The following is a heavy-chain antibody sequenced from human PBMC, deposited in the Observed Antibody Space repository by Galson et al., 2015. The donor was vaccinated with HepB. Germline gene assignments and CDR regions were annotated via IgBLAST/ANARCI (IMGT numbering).Heavy chain of an antibody. J-gene: IGHJ5*02. V-gene: IGHV3-15*01. CDR1: GFTFSNAW. CDR3: TTDPHVLRFLEWLPQDVDWFDP. D-gene: IGHD3-3*01. CDR2: IKSKTDGGTT. Sequence: SLRLSCAASGFTFSNAWMSWVRQAPGKGLEWVGRIKSKTDGGTTDYAAPVKGRFTISRDDSKNTLYLQMNSLKPEDTAVYYCTTDPHVLRFLEWLPQDVDWFDPWGQGTLVTVSS.